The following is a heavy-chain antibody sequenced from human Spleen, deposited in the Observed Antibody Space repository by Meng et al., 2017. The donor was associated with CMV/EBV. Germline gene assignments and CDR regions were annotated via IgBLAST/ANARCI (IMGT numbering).Heavy chain of an antibody. V-gene: IGHV1-69*10. Sequence: SVKVSCKASGGTFSNSPISWVRQAPGQGLEWMGAIIPSLNRPHYAQTFRGRVTITADKSTSTAYMELSSLGSEDTAVYYCARAGMGANRGFDPWGQGTLVTVSS. CDR1: GGTFSNSP. CDR2: IIPSLNRP. D-gene: IGHD1-26*01. CDR3: ARAGMGANRGFDP. J-gene: IGHJ5*02.